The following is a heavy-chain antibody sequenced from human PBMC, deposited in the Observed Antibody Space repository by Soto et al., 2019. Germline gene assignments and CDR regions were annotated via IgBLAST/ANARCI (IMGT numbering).Heavy chain of an antibody. J-gene: IGHJ4*02. CDR3: ARDGPTRGRDY. V-gene: IGHV3-9*01. CDR1: GFTFDDYA. Sequence: EVQLVESGGGLVQPGRSLRLSCAASGFTFDDYAMHWVRQAPGKGLEWVSGISWNSGSTYYADSVKGRFTISRDNSKNTLYLQMNSLRAEDTAVYYCARDGPTRGRDYWGQGTLVTVSS. CDR2: ISWNSGST.